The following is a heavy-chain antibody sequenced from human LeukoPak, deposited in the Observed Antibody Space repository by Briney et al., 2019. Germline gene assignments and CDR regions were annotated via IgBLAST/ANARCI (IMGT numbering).Heavy chain of an antibody. CDR1: GGSVSSYY. J-gene: IGHJ3*02. CDR2: IYYSGST. CDR3: ARGGSIVGTTPHDTFDI. V-gene: IGHV4-59*02. Sequence: SETLSLTCTVSGGSVSSYYWSWIRQPPGKRLDWIAYIYYSGSTNYNPSLKSRVTISVDTSKNQLSLKLNSVTAADTAVYYCARGGSIVGTTPHDTFDIWGQGTMVTVSS. D-gene: IGHD1-26*01.